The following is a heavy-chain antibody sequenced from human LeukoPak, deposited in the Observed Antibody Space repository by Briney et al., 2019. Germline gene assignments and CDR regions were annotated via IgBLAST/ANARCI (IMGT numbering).Heavy chain of an antibody. V-gene: IGHV3-7*01. CDR3: TSDFDRTAGH. CDR1: GCTFRSYW. Sequence: GGSLRLSCAVSGCTFRSYWISWVRQAPGKGRGWVANINREGNEKYYVDAVKGRFTISRDSAKNSLYLQMNSLRAEDTAVYYCTSDFDRTAGHWGQGTLVTV. J-gene: IGHJ4*02. D-gene: IGHD3-9*01. CDR2: INREGNEK.